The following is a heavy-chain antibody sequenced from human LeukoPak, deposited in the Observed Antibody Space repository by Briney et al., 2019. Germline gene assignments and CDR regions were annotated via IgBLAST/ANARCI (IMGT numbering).Heavy chain of an antibody. CDR3: ARVNWGLGALDV. D-gene: IGHD7-27*01. CDR2: ITSGTTT. Sequence: GGPLRLSCAASGFSFSSYEMNWVRQAPGKGLEWVSYITSGTTTYYTDSVKGRFTISRDNAKNSLYPQMNSLRAEDTAVYYCARVNWGLGALDVWGQGTMVTVSS. J-gene: IGHJ3*01. V-gene: IGHV3-48*03. CDR1: GFSFSSYE.